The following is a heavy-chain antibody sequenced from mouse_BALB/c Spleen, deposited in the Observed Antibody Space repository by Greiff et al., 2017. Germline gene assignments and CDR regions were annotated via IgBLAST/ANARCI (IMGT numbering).Heavy chain of an antibody. Sequence: EVQLVEPGGGLVQPGGSRKLSCAASGFTFSSFGMHWVRQTPEQGLEWVAYISSGSSTIYYADTVKGRFTISRDNPKNTLFLQMASLRSGDTAVYYCARGAFYRDNVWAMDYWGQGTSVTVSS. CDR3: ARGAFYRDNVWAMDY. D-gene: IGHD2-14*01. CDR1: GFTFSSFG. CDR2: ISSGSSTI. V-gene: IGHV5-17*02. J-gene: IGHJ4*01.